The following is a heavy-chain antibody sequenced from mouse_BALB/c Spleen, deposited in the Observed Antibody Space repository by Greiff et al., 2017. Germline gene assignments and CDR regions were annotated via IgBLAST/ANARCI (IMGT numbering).Heavy chain of an antibody. V-gene: IGHV1S81*02. J-gene: IGHJ3*01. D-gene: IGHD2-3*01. CDR3: TRSKDGYYAWFAY. CDR1: GYTFTSYY. Sequence: QVQLQQPGAELVKPGASVKLSCKASGYTFTSYYMYWVKQRPGQGLEWIGGINPSNGGTNFNEKFKSKATLTVDKSSSTAYMQLSSLTSEDSAVYYCTRSKDGYYAWFAYWGQGTLVTVSA. CDR2: INPSNGGT.